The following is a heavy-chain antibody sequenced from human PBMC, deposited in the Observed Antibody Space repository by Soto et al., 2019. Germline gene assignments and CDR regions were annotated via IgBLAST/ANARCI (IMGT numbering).Heavy chain of an antibody. D-gene: IGHD1-26*01. V-gene: IGHV1-18*04. CDR3: AVGKDFDY. CDR1: GDTLTSYG. CDR2: HSGQNGNT. J-gene: IGHJ4*02. Sequence: QVQLVQSGPEVIKPGASLNVSCTASGDTLTSYGVTWVRQAPGQGLEWMGFHSGQNGNTNYAQRLQGSVTMTADMSAATAYLQLRTLRSDDTAIYYCAVGKDFDYWGQGTLVIVSS.